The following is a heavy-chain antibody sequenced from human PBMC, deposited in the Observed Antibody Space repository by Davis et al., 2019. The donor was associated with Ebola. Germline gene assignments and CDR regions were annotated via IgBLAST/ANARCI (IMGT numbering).Heavy chain of an antibody. J-gene: IGHJ3*01. CDR2: IYSGGTT. D-gene: IGHD1-14*01. CDR3: ARKPFTYDAFDV. CDR1: GFIVSSNY. V-gene: IGHV3-53*05. Sequence: PGGSLRLSCAASGFIVSSNYMSWVRQAPGKGLEWVSVIYSGGTTNYADSVKGRFTISRDNSKNMLFLQMDSLNTEDTAVYFCARKPFTYDAFDVWGQGTMVTVSS.